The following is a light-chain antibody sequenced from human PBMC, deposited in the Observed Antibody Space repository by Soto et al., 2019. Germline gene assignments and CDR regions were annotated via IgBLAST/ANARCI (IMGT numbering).Light chain of an antibody. CDR3: QQYSSYSAYT. V-gene: IGKV1-5*03. CDR2: KAS. CDR1: QSISSW. Sequence: DIQMTQSPSTLSASVGDRVTMTYRASQSISSWLAWHQQKAGKAPKLLIYKASSLESGVPSRFSGSGSGTEFTLTISSLQPDDFATYYCQQYSSYSAYTFGQGTKVDIK. J-gene: IGKJ2*01.